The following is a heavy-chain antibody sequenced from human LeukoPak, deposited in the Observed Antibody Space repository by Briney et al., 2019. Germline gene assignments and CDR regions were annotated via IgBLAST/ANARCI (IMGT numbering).Heavy chain of an antibody. CDR1: GYTFTGYY. D-gene: IGHD6-19*01. CDR3: ASLYSSGWYHTLDY. V-gene: IGHV1-2*02. Sequence: ASVTVSCKASGYTFTGYYMHWVRQAPGQGLEWMGWINPNSGGTNYAQKFQGRVTMTRDTSISTAYMELSRLRSDDTAVYYCASLYSSGWYHTLDYWGQGTLVTVSS. CDR2: INPNSGGT. J-gene: IGHJ4*02.